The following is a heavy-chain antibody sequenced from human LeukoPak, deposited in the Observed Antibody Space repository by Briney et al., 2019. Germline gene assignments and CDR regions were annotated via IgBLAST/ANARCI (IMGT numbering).Heavy chain of an antibody. CDR3: ARAHGSAGGNWFDP. V-gene: IGHV3-21*01. D-gene: IGHD2-8*02. J-gene: IGHJ5*02. CDR2: ISSSSSYI. Sequence: SGGSLRLSCAASGFTFSSYSMNWVRQAPGKGLEEVSSISSSSSYIYYADSVKGRFTISRDNAKNSLYLQMNSLRAEDTAVYYCARAHGSAGGNWFDPWGQGTLVTVSS. CDR1: GFTFSSYS.